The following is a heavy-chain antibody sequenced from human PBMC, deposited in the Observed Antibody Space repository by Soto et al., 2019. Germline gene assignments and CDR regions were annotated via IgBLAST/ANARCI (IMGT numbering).Heavy chain of an antibody. CDR2: IYPADSDT. Sequence: GESLKISCKGSGYSFTSYWIGWVRQMPGKGLEWMGMIYPADSDTRYSPSFQGQVTISVDKSISTAYLQWSSLKASDTAVYYCARAPGLGLGYCSSTSCQPFDYWGQGTLVTVSS. J-gene: IGHJ4*02. V-gene: IGHV5-51*01. CDR3: ARAPGLGLGYCSSTSCQPFDY. D-gene: IGHD2-2*01. CDR1: GYSFTSYW.